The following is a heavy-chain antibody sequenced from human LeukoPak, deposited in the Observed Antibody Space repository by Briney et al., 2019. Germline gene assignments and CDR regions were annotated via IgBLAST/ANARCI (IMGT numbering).Heavy chain of an antibody. V-gene: IGHV1-69*06. CDR2: ILPIFGTA. D-gene: IGHD3-3*01. CDR1: GGSFTNNA. CDR3: ARGKGFVGHFDF. J-gene: IGHJ4*02. Sequence: SVKVSCKVSGGSFTNNAISWVRQAPGQGPEWMGRILPIFGTAEYAGRFQDRFTITADKSTSTAYMELTSLKVEDTALYFCARGKGFVGHFDFWGQGTLVSVSS.